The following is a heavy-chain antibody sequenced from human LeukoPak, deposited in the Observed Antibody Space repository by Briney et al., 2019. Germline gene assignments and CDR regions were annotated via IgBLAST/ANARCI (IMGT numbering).Heavy chain of an antibody. Sequence: GESLKISCKGSGYSFTSYWIGWVRQMPGKGLEWMGIIYPGDSDTRYSPSFQGQVTISADKSISTAYLQWSSLKASDTAMYYCARHHHVVVPAAIGYYGMDVWGQGTTVTVSS. V-gene: IGHV5-51*01. D-gene: IGHD2-2*02. CDR2: IYPGDSDT. J-gene: IGHJ6*02. CDR3: ARHHHVVVPAAIGYYGMDV. CDR1: GYSFTSYW.